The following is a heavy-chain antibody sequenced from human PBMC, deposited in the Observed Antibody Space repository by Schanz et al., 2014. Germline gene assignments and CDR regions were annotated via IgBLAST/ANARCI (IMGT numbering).Heavy chain of an antibody. J-gene: IGHJ2*01. CDR2: IRPGNGHT. Sequence: QVQLVQSGGEMKKPGASVKVSCKASGYTFTDYGLSWVRQAPGQGLEWLGWIRPGNGHTTYSQKVRDRVIFTPDTSANPACMDLRSLRSDDTAHYYCVRVPSIDVSFDLWRRGTLVTVSS. CDR1: GYTFTDYG. CDR3: VRVPSIDVSFDL. V-gene: IGHV1-18*01. D-gene: IGHD3-16*01.